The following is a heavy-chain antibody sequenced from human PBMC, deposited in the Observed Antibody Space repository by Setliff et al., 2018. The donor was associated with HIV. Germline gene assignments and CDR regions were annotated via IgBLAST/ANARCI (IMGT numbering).Heavy chain of an antibody. Sequence: ASVKVSCKASGYTFTSYGISWVRQAPGQGLEWMGWISAYNGNTNYAQKFQGRVTITADESTNTAYMELSSLRSEDTAVYYCARDREAEGDAFDIWGQGTMVTVSS. CDR3: ARDREAEGDAFDI. V-gene: IGHV1-18*01. J-gene: IGHJ3*02. D-gene: IGHD3-10*01. CDR1: GYTFTSYG. CDR2: ISAYNGNT.